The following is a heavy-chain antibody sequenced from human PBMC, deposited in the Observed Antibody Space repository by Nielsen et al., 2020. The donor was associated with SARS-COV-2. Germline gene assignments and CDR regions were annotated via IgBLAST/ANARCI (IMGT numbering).Heavy chain of an antibody. J-gene: IGHJ5*02. Sequence: WVRQAPGQGLEWMGMINPSGGTRSYAQKFQGRVTVTRDTSTSTVYMELSSLRSEDTAVYYCASITLGYCSGGSCDNWFDPWGQGTLVTVSS. CDR2: INPSGGTR. CDR3: ASITLGYCSGGSCDNWFDP. V-gene: IGHV1-46*01. D-gene: IGHD2-15*01.